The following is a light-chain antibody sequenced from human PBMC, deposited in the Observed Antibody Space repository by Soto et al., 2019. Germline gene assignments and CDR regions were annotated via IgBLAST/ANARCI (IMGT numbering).Light chain of an antibody. V-gene: IGKV1D-13*01. CDR1: HGISSA. Sequence: AIQLTQSPSSLSASVGDSVTITCRASHGISSALAWYQQTPGRAPKLLIYDASTLASGVPSRFSGSRSGTDFTLTVSSLQPEDFATYYCQHFNNYPQITFGGGTRVESK. J-gene: IGKJ4*01. CDR2: DAS. CDR3: QHFNNYPQIT.